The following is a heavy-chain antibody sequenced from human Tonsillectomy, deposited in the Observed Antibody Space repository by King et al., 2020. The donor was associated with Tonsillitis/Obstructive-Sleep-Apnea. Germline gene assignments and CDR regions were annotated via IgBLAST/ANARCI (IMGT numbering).Heavy chain of an antibody. V-gene: IGHV4-39*01. Sequence: QLQESGPGLVKPSETLSLTCTVSGGSISSSTYYWGWIRQPPGKGLEWIGSIYYSRHTYFNPSLKSRVTISVDTSKNQFSPKLSSVTAADTAVYYCARRVTGDPWIDYWGQGTLVTVSS. CDR3: ARRVTGDPWIDY. D-gene: IGHD7-27*01. CDR1: GGSISSSTYY. CDR2: IYYSRHT. J-gene: IGHJ4*02.